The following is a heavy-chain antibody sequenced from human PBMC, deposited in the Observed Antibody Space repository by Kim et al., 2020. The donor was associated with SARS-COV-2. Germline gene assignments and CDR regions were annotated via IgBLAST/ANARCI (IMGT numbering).Heavy chain of an antibody. Sequence: DSVKGRFTISRDNAKNSLYLQMNSLRAEDTALYYCAKDADYGSGRSYFDYWGQGTLVTVSS. V-gene: IGHV3-9*01. D-gene: IGHD3-10*01. J-gene: IGHJ4*02. CDR3: AKDADYGSGRSYFDY.